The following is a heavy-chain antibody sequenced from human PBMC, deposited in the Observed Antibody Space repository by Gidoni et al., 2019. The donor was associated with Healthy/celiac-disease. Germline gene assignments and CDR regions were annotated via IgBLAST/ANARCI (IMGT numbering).Heavy chain of an antibody. CDR1: GFPFADYA. D-gene: IGHD5-12*01. V-gene: IGHV3-9*01. CDR2: ISWNSGSI. J-gene: IGHJ2*01. Sequence: EVQLVESVGGLVQPGRSLSLPCPPSGFPFADYAMAWVRQAPGKGLEWVSGISWNSGSIGYADSVKGRFTISRDNAKNSLYLQMNSLRAEDTALYYCAKDGGYNMKWYFDLWGRGTLVTVSS. CDR3: AKDGGYNMKWYFDL.